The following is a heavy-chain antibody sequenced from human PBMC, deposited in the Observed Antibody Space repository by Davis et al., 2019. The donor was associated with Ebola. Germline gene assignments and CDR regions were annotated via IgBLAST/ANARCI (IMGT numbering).Heavy chain of an antibody. J-gene: IGHJ4*02. Sequence: GGSLRLSCAASGFTFSSYSMNWVRQAPGKGLEWVSYISSSSSTIYYAYSVKGRFTISRDNAKNSLYLQMNSLRDEDTAVYYCARDPPRYYYDSSGYYYRSYYFDYWGQGTLVTVSS. CDR1: GFTFSSYS. CDR2: ISSSSSTI. V-gene: IGHV3-48*02. CDR3: ARDPPRYYYDSSGYYYRSYYFDY. D-gene: IGHD3-22*01.